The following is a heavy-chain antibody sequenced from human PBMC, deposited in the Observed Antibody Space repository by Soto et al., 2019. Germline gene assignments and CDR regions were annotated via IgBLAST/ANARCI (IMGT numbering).Heavy chain of an antibody. CDR2: ISYDRSNK. V-gene: IGHV3-30-3*02. CDR3: AKCKYSYGPLAY. CDR1: GVTFSSYA. D-gene: IGHD5-18*01. J-gene: IGHJ4*02. Sequence: RRLSCAASGVTFSSYAMHWVRQAPGKGLEWVAVISYDRSNKYYADSVKGRLTISRDNSKNTLYLQMNSLRAEDTAVYYCAKCKYSYGPLAYRGQGTLVTVSS.